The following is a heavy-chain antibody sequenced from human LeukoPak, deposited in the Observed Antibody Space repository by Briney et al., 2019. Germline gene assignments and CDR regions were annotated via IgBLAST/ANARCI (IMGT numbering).Heavy chain of an antibody. CDR3: ARDRGWQQFDY. D-gene: IGHD3-10*01. CDR2: IKADGSGK. V-gene: IGHV3-7*01. J-gene: IGHJ4*01. Sequence: GGSLRLSCAASGFTFSSSWMTWVRQAPGMGLERVANIKADGSGKYYVDSVRGRFSISRDNAKNSLYLELNSLRAEDTGVYFCARDRGWQQFDYWGQGTLVTVSS. CDR1: GFTFSSSW.